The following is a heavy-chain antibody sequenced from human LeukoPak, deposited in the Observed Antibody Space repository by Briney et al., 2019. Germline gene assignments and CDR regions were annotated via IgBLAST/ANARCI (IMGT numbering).Heavy chain of an antibody. CDR2: IYYSGST. J-gene: IGHJ5*02. CDR1: GGSISSYF. D-gene: IGHD1-1*01. Sequence: PSETLSLTCTVSGGSISSYFWSWIRQPPGKGLEWIGYIYYSGSTNYNPSLKSRVTLSVDTSKNQFSLKLSSVTAADTAVYYCARGHFLGTGTNWFDPWGQGTLVTVSS. CDR3: ARGHFLGTGTNWFDP. V-gene: IGHV4-59*01.